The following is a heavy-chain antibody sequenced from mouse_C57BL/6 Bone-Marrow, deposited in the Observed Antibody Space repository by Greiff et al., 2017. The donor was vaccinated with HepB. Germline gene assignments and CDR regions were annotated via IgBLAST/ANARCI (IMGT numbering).Heavy chain of an antibody. D-gene: IGHD4-1*02. V-gene: IGHV7-3*01. CDR3: ARYSSSTFAWFAY. CDR1: GFTFTDYY. CDR2: IRNKANGYTT. J-gene: IGHJ3*01. Sequence: EVQGVESGGGLVQPGGSLSLSCAASGFTFTDYYMSWVRQPPGKALEWLGFIRNKANGYTTEYSASVKGRFTISRDNSQSILYLQRYALRAEDSATYYCARYSSSTFAWFAYWGQGTLVTVSA.